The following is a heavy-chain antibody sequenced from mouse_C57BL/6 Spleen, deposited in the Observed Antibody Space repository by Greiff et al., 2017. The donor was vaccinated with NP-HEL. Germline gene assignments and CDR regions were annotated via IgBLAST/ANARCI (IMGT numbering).Heavy chain of an antibody. D-gene: IGHD2-2*01. CDR3: ARFYGSGNYAMDY. CDR2: ISGGGGNT. J-gene: IGHJ4*01. CDR1: GFTFSSYT. V-gene: IGHV5-9*01. Sequence: EVQRVESGGGLVKPGGSLKLSCAASGFTFSSYTMSWVRQTPEKRLEWVATISGGGGNTYYPDSVKGRFTISRDNAKNTLYLQMSSLRSEDTALYYCARFYGSGNYAMDYWGQGTSVTVSS.